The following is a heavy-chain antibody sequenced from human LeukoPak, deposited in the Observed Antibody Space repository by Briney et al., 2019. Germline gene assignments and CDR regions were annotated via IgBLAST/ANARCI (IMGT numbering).Heavy chain of an antibody. CDR3: ASRDKGYYYGMDV. CDR2: TYSGGST. D-gene: IGHD5-24*01. V-gene: IGHV3-66*01. J-gene: IGHJ6*02. Sequence: GGSLRLSCAASGFTVSSNYMSWVRQAPGKGLEWVSLTYSGGSTYYADSVKGRFTISRDNSKNTLYLQMNSLRAEDTAVYYCASRDKGYYYGMDVWGQGTTVTVSS. CDR1: GFTVSSNY.